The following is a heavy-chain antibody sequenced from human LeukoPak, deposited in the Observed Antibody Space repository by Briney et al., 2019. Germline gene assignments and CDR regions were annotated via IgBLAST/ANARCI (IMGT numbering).Heavy chain of an antibody. CDR1: GFTFSSYS. Sequence: KPGGSLRLSCAASGFTFSSYSMNWVRQPPGKGLEWIGEINHSGSTNYNPSLKSRVTISVDTSKNQFSLKLSSVTAADTAVYYCARGEDGRITIFGVARGDYFDYWGQGTLVTVSS. V-gene: IGHV4-34*01. J-gene: IGHJ4*02. CDR2: INHSGST. CDR3: ARGEDGRITIFGVARGDYFDY. D-gene: IGHD3-3*01.